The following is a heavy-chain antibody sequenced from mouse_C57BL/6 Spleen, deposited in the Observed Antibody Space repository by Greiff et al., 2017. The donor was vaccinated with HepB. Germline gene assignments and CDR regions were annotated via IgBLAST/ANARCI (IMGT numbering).Heavy chain of an antibody. CDR2: INPNNGGT. J-gene: IGHJ3*01. D-gene: IGHD2-3*01. Sequence: EVQLQQSGPELVKPGASVKMSCKASGYTFTDYNMHWVKQSHGKSLEWIGYINPNNGGTSYNQKFKGKATLTVNMSSSTAYMELRSLTSEDSAVYYCARSHDGYYTWFAYWGQGTLVTVSA. CDR1: GYTFTDYN. V-gene: IGHV1-22*01. CDR3: ARSHDGYYTWFAY.